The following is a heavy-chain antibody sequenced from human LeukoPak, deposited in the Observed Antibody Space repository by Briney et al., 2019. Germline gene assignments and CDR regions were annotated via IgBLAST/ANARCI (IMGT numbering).Heavy chain of an antibody. Sequence: PSETLSLTCTVSGGSISSGGYYWSWIRQHPGKGLEWIGYIYYSGSTYYNPSLKSRVTISVDTSKNQFSLKLSSVTAEDTAVYYCAKGAGRGSGWTFYYYGMDVWGQGTTVTVSS. CDR1: GGSISSGGYY. J-gene: IGHJ6*02. V-gene: IGHV4-31*03. CDR2: IYYSGST. CDR3: AKGAGRGSGWTFYYYGMDV. D-gene: IGHD6-19*01.